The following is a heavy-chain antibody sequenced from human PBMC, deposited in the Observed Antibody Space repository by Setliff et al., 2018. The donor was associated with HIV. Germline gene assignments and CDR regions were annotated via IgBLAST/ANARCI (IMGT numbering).Heavy chain of an antibody. CDR3: ARPALGIGGGSRFDN. V-gene: IGHV4-39*01. D-gene: IGHD3-10*01. CDR1: GESISGSSYS. CDR2: ITYSGSA. Sequence: SETLSLTCTVSGESISGSSYSWGRIRQPPGKGPEWIGSITYSGSARYNPSLKSRVAISVDMSKNQFSLRVSSVTAADTAVYYCARPALGIGGGSRFDNWGQGTRVTVSS. J-gene: IGHJ4*02.